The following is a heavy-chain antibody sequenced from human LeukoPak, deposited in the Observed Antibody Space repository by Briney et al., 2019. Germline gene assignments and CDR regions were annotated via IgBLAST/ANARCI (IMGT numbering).Heavy chain of an antibody. D-gene: IGHD6-19*01. J-gene: IGHJ3*02. CDR3: ARVIAVAGNDAFDI. V-gene: IGHV3-23*01. Sequence: GGSLRLSCAASGFTFSDYAMSWVRQAPGKGLVWVSGISGSGRSTYYADSVKGRFTISRDNSKNTLYLQMGSLRAEDMAVYYCARVIAVAGNDAFDIWGQGTMVTVSS. CDR2: ISGSGRST. CDR1: GFTFSDYA.